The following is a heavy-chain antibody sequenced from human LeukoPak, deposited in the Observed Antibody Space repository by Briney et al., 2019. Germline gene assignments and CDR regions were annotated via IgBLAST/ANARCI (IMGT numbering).Heavy chain of an antibody. Sequence: GRSLRLSCAASGFTFSSYAMHWVRQAPGKGLEWVAVISYDGSNKYYADSVKGRFTISRDNSKNTLYLQMNRLRAEDTAVYYCARAGSYCGGDWADCADYWGQGTLVTVSS. V-gene: IGHV3-30-3*01. D-gene: IGHD2-21*02. CDR2: ISYDGSNK. CDR3: ARAGSYCGGDWADCADY. CDR1: GFTFSSYA. J-gene: IGHJ4*02.